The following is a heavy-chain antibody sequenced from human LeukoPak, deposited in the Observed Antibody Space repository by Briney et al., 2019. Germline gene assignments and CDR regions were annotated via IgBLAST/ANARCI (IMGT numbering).Heavy chain of an antibody. CDR2: VNVLGNT. J-gene: IGHJ4*02. Sequence: SETLSLTCGVSGGSISSTNWWTWVRQPPGKGLEWIGEVNVLGNTNYNPSLESRVTISIDKSENHVSLKLTSVTAADAAVYYCAREGGPFRPLDYSGQGTLVTVSS. V-gene: IGHV4/OR15-8*02. D-gene: IGHD2/OR15-2a*01. CDR1: GGSISSTNW. CDR3: AREGGPFRPLDY.